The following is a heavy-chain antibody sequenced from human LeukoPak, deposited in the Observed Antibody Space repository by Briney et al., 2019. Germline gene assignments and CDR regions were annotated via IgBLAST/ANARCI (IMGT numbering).Heavy chain of an antibody. CDR1: GFTFSSYW. CDR3: ARDKIVGATYFDN. CDR2: MRQDGSEK. J-gene: IGHJ4*02. Sequence: GGSLRLSCAASGFTFSSYWMSWVRQAPGKGLEWVANMRQDGSEKYYVDSVKGRFTISRDNAKNSLYLQMNSLRAEDTAVYYCARDKIVGATYFDNWGQGTLVTVSS. V-gene: IGHV3-7*03. D-gene: IGHD1-26*01.